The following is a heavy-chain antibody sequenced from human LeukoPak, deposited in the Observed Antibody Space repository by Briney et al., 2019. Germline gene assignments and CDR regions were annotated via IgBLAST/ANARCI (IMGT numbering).Heavy chain of an antibody. CDR3: AREVSYGDYELGY. CDR2: IKHDGSEK. CDR1: GFTFSSYW. Sequence: GGSLRLSCAASGFTFSSYWMSWVRQAPGKGLEWVANIKHDGSEKYYVDSVKGRFTISRDNAKNSLYLQMNSLRAEDTAVYYCAREVSYGDYELGYWGQGTLVTVSS. V-gene: IGHV3-7*03. J-gene: IGHJ4*02. D-gene: IGHD4-17*01.